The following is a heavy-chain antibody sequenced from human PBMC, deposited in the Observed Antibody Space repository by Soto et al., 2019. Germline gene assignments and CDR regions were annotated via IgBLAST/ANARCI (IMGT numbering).Heavy chain of an antibody. CDR2: TRNKANSYTT. CDR3: VCAYTRYYFDY. CDR1: GFSFSDHY. V-gene: IGHV3-72*01. J-gene: IGHJ4*02. Sequence: EVQLVESGGGLVQPGGSLRLSCAASGFSFSDHYMDWVRQAPGKGLEWVGRTRNKANSYTTEYAASVKGRFTISRDDSNNSLYLQMNSLKTEDTAVYYCVCAYTRYYFDYWGQGTLVTVSS. D-gene: IGHD3-16*01.